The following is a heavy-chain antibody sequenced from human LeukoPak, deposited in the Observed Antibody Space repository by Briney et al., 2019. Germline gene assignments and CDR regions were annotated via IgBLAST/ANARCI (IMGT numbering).Heavy chain of an antibody. CDR2: IETDGSST. CDR1: GFTFSSYW. Sequence: QAGGSLRLSCAASGFTFSSYWMHWVRQAPGKGLMWVSRIETDGSSTTYADSVKGRFTISRDNAKNTLYLQMNSLRAEDTAVYYCARVITIAGFDAFDIWGQGTMVTVSS. J-gene: IGHJ3*02. CDR3: ARVITIAGFDAFDI. V-gene: IGHV3-74*01. D-gene: IGHD3-10*01.